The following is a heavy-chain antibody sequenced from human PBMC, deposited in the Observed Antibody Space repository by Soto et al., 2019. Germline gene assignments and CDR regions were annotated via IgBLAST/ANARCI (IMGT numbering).Heavy chain of an antibody. J-gene: IGHJ6*03. CDR3: ARRGYGSRWPNVYMDV. V-gene: IGHV3-64*01. Sequence: EAQLVESGGGLVQPGGSLRLSCAASGFTFSNYEMHWVRQAPGKGLEYVSGISNNGAHTDYANSVKGRFTISRDNSENTLYLQVGSLRAEDMALYYCARRGYGSRWPNVYMDVWGKGTTVTVSS. CDR2: ISNNGAHT. CDR1: GFTFSNYE. D-gene: IGHD6-13*01.